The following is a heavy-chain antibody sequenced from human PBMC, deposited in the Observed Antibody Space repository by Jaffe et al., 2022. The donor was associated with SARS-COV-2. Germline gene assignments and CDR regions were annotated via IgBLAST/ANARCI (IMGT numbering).Heavy chain of an antibody. J-gene: IGHJ4*02. V-gene: IGHV3-33*01. CDR2: IWYDGSNK. Sequence: QVQLVESGGGVVQPGRSLRLSCAASGFTFSSYDMHWVRQAPGKGLEWVALIWYDGSNKYYADSVKGRFTISRDNSKNTLNLQMNSLRAEDTAVYYCARALDRDYVWYFDYWGQGTLVTVTS. CDR1: GFTFSSYD. CDR3: ARALDRDYVWYFDY. D-gene: IGHD4-17*01.